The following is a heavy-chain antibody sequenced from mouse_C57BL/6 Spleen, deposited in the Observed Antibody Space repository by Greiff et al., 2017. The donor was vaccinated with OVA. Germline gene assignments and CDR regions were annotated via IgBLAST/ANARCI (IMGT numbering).Heavy chain of an antibody. V-gene: IGHV1-80*01. Sequence: VQLQESGAELVKPGASVKISCKASGYAFSSYWMNWVKQRPGKGLEWIGQIYPGDGDTNYNGKFKGKATLTADKSSSTAYMQLSSLTSEDSAVYFCARKEDSHWFAYWGQGTLVTVSA. D-gene: IGHD6-2*01. J-gene: IGHJ3*01. CDR1: GYAFSSYW. CDR3: ARKEDSHWFAY. CDR2: IYPGDGDT.